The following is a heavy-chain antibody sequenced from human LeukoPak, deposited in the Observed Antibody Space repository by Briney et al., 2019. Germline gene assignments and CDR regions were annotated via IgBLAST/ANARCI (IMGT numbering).Heavy chain of an antibody. V-gene: IGHV1-8*03. CDR3: ARGLIEHYSNYGDY. Sequence: GASVKVSCKASGYTFTSYDINWVRQATGQGLEWMGWMNPNSGNTGYAQKFQGRVTITRNTSISTAYMELSSLRSEDTAVYYCARGLIEHYSNYGDYWGHGTLVTVSS. D-gene: IGHD4-11*01. CDR1: GYTFTSYD. J-gene: IGHJ4*01. CDR2: MNPNSGNT.